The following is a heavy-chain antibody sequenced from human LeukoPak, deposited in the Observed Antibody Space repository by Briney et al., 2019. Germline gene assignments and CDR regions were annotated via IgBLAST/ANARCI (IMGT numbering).Heavy chain of an antibody. CDR1: GGSISSYY. CDR2: IYYSGST. Sequence: SETLSLTCTVSGGSISSYYWSWIRQPPGKGLEWIGYIYYSGSTNYNPSLKSRVTISVDTSKNQFSLKLRSVTAADTAVYYCARPSGAVVYDAFDIWGQGTMVTVSS. CDR3: ARPSGAVVYDAFDI. V-gene: IGHV4-59*08. D-gene: IGHD4-23*01. J-gene: IGHJ3*02.